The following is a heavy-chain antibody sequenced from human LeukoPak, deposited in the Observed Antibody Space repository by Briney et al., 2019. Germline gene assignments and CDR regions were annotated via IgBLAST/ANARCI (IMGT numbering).Heavy chain of an antibody. J-gene: IGHJ4*02. D-gene: IGHD6-13*01. CDR1: GFTFSTYT. CDR2: IRYDGSNK. Sequence: PGGSLRLSCAASGFTFSTYTMNWARKAPGKGLEWVAFIRYDGSNKYYADSVKGRFTISRDNSKNTLYLQMNSLRAEDTAVYYCAKDQLKAAAAVTYYFDYWGQGTLVTVSS. V-gene: IGHV3-30*02. CDR3: AKDQLKAAAAVTYYFDY.